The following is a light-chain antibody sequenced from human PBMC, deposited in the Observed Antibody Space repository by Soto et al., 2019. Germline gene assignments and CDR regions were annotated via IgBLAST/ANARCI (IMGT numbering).Light chain of an antibody. CDR3: QQRSNWYT. CDR1: QSVSSY. J-gene: IGKJ2*01. V-gene: IGKV3-11*01. Sequence: EIVLTQSPATLSLSPGERATLSCRARQSVSSYLAWYQQNPGQAPSLLIYDASNRATGIPARFSGSGSGTDFTLTISSLEPEDFAVYYCQQRSNWYTFGQGTKLEIK. CDR2: DAS.